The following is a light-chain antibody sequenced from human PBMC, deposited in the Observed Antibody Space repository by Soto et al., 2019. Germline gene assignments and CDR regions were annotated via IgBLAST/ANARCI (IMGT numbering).Light chain of an antibody. CDR1: QSLLHSNGYNY. Sequence: DIVMTQSPLSLPVTPGEPASISCRSSQSLLHSNGYNYLDWYLQKPGQSPQLLIYLASIRAAGVSERFSGSAAGTVFALKISRVEAEDVGVSCMQALQCPTTFGQGTRLEIE. CDR2: LAS. J-gene: IGKJ5*01. CDR3: MQALQCPTT. V-gene: IGKV2-28*01.